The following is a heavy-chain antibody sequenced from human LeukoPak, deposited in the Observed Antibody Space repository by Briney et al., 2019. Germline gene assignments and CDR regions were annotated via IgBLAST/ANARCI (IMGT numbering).Heavy chain of an antibody. CDR1: GGSISSYY. D-gene: IGHD1-26*01. V-gene: IGHV4-59*01. CDR2: IYYSGST. CDR3: ARDSEGGSYYEG. J-gene: IGHJ4*02. Sequence: SETLSLTCTVSGGSISSYYWSWIRQPPGKGLEWIGYIYYSGSTNYNPSLKSRVTISVDTSKNQFSLKLSSMTAADTAVYYCARDSEGGSYYEGWGQGTLVTVSS.